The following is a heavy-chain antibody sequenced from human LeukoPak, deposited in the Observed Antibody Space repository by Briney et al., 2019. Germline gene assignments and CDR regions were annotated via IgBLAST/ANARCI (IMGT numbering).Heavy chain of an antibody. CDR3: ARTGCSGGSCYSNWFDP. D-gene: IGHD2-15*01. CDR2: ISISGGTT. Sequence: PGESLRLSCAASGITFTNNAMSWVRQAPGKGPEWVSAISISGGTTYYADSVKGRFTISRDNSKNTLYLQMNSLRAEDTAVYYCARTGCSGGSCYSNWFDPWGQGTLVTVSS. J-gene: IGHJ5*02. CDR1: GITFTNNA. V-gene: IGHV3-23*01.